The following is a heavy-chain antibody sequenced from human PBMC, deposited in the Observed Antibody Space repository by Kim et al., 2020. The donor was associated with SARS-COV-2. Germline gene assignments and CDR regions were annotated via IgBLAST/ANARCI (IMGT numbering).Heavy chain of an antibody. CDR3: ARAFRIRGYYYYGMDV. V-gene: IGHV3-21*01. D-gene: IGHD1-26*01. CDR2: ISSSSSYI. Sequence: GGSLRLSCAASGFTFSSYSMNWVRQAPGKGLEWVSSISSSSSYIYYADSVKGRFTISRDNAKNSLYLQMNSLRAEDTAVYYCARAFRIRGYYYYGMDVWGQGTTVTVSS. J-gene: IGHJ6*02. CDR1: GFTFSSYS.